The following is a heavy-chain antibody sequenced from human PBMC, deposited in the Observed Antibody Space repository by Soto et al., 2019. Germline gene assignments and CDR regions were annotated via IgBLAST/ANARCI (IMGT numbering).Heavy chain of an antibody. J-gene: IGHJ6*02. Sequence: QVQLQESGPGLVKPSQTLSLTCTVSGGSVSSADYYWSWIRQHPGKGLEWNGYIYYSGSTYYNPSLKSRVTISVDTSKNQFSLNLSSVTAADTAVYYCARDTRGKGYYYHGMDVWGQGITVTVSS. CDR3: ARDTRGKGYYYHGMDV. D-gene: IGHD2-15*01. CDR2: IYYSGST. V-gene: IGHV4-31*03. CDR1: GGSVSSADYY.